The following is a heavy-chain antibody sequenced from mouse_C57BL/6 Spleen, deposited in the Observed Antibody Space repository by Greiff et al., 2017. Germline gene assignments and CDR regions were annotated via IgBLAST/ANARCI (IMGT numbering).Heavy chain of an antibody. V-gene: IGHV1-81*01. Sequence: QVQLQQSGAELARPGASVKLSCKASGYTFTSYGISWVTQRTGKGLEWIGEIYPRSGNTYYNEKFKGKATLPADKSSSTAYMELRSLTSEDSAVYFCARSGTTMVTDYAMDYWGQGTSVTVSS. CDR2: IYPRSGNT. J-gene: IGHJ4*01. D-gene: IGHD2-2*01. CDR1: GYTFTSYG. CDR3: ARSGTTMVTDYAMDY.